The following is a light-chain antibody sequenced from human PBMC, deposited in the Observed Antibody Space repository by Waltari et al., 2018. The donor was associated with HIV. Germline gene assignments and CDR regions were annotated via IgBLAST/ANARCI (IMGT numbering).Light chain of an antibody. CDR1: SLINYF. V-gene: IGLV3-19*01. CDR2: CAG. Sequence: SSELTQDPAVSVALGQTVRITCHGDSLINYFDSWYQRRPGQAPRLVIYCAGNRPSGIPDRFSGSSSGSTSTLTIAGAQAEDEADYYCNSRDFSGKQYVFGAGTRVTVL. CDR3: NSRDFSGKQYV. J-gene: IGLJ1*01.